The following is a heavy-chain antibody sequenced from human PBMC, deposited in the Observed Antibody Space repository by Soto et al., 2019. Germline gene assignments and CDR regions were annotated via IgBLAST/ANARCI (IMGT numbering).Heavy chain of an antibody. CDR1: GGSSSGYY. CDR2: IDHSGYT. CDR3: ARVRDWFDP. V-gene: IGHV4-34*01. Sequence: SETLSLTCAVYGGSSSGYYWNWIRQPPGKGLEWIGEIDHSGYTNYNPSLKSRVTISVDTSKNQFSLRLTSVTAADTAVYYCARVRDWFDPWGQGTLVTVSS. J-gene: IGHJ5*02. D-gene: IGHD3-3*01.